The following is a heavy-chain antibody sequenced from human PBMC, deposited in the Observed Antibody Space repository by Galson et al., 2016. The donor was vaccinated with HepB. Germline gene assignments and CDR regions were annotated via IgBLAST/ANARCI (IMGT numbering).Heavy chain of an antibody. CDR1: GFSLDDYA. J-gene: IGHJ6*02. CDR2: ITWNSANI. V-gene: IGHV3-9*01. CDR3: VRDRRNFDWSNGMDV. D-gene: IGHD3-9*01. Sequence: SLRLSCAASGFSLDDYAMHWVRQFPGKGLEWVSGITWNSANIDYADSVKGRFTISRDNAKNSLYLQMNSLRPEDTALYYCVRDRRNFDWSNGMDVWGQGTTVTVSS.